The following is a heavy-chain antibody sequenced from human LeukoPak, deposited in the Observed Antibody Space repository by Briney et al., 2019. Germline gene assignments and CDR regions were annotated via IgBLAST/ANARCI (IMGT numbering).Heavy chain of an antibody. CDR2: VYTSGST. D-gene: IGHD1-26*01. CDR3: ATTPVIVGATAHWYFDH. V-gene: IGHV4-4*07. CDR1: GGSISSFN. Sequence: PSETLSLTCIVSGGSISSFNWSWIRQPAGKGLEWIGRVYTSGSTDYNPSLKSRVTMSVDTSKNQFSLMLSSVTAADTAVYYCATTPVIVGATAHWYFDHWGRGSLVTVSS. J-gene: IGHJ2*01.